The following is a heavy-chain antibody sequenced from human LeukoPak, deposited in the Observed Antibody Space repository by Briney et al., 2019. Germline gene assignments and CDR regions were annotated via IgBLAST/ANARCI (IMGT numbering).Heavy chain of an antibody. D-gene: IGHD3-10*01. CDR3: ARGLSGSYTWFDP. CDR1: GFTFSRHG. J-gene: IGHJ5*02. CDR2: ISPSADIK. V-gene: IGHV3-23*01. Sequence: GGTLRLSCAASGFTFSRHGMNWVRQAPGKGLEWVSGISPSADIKYYADSVKGRFTISRDNSKNSLYLQMNSLRAGDTAVYYCARGLSGSYTWFDPWGQGTLVTVSS.